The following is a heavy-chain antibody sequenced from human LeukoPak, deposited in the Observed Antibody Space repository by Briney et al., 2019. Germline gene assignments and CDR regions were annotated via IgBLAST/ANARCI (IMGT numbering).Heavy chain of an antibody. Sequence: PSETLSLTCTVSGGSISSYYWSWIRQPPGKGLEWIGYIYYSGSTNYNPSLKSRVTISVDTSKNQFSLKLSSVTAADTAVYYCARQTYSSSWPRYAFDIWGQGTMVTVSS. CDR3: ARQTYSSSWPRYAFDI. V-gene: IGHV4-59*08. D-gene: IGHD6-13*01. CDR2: IYYSGST. J-gene: IGHJ3*02. CDR1: GGSISSYY.